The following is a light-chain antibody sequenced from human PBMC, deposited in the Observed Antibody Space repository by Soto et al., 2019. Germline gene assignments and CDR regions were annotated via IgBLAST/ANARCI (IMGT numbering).Light chain of an antibody. J-gene: IGLJ3*02. Sequence: QSALTQPASVSGSPGQSITISCTGTSSDVGSYNLVSWYQQHPGKAPKLIIYEVFRRASGVSNRFSGSKSGNTASLPISGLQAEDEADYYCWSYAGFTTSLVFGGWTKLTVL. CDR3: WSYAGFTTSLV. V-gene: IGLV2-23*02. CDR2: EVF. CDR1: SSDVGSYNL.